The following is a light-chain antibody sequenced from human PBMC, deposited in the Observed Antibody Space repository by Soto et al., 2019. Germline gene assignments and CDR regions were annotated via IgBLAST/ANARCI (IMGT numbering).Light chain of an antibody. Sequence: EIVMTQSPGTLSVSPGTRVTLSCRASQSVSSHLAWYQQKPGQAPRLLIYGASTRASGIPARFSGSGSGTEFTLTISSLQSEDFALYYCQQYKTWRTFGQGTKVEIK. V-gene: IGKV3-15*01. CDR2: GAS. CDR1: QSVSSH. CDR3: QQYKTWRT. J-gene: IGKJ1*01.